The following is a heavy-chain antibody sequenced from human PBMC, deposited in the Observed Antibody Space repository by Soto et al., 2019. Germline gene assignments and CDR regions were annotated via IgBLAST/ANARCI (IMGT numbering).Heavy chain of an antibody. CDR1: GGTFSSYA. D-gene: IGHD4-17*01. J-gene: IGHJ4*02. Sequence: SVKVSCKASGGTFSSYAISWVRQAPGQGLEWMGGIIPIFGTANYAQKFQGRVTITADESTSTAYMELSSLRSEDTAVYYCARGPASMTTFDCWGQGTLVTVSS. CDR2: IIPIFGTA. CDR3: ARGPASMTTFDC. V-gene: IGHV1-69*13.